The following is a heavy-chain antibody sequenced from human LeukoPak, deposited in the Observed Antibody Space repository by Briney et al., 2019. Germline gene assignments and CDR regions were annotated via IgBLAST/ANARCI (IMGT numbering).Heavy chain of an antibody. Sequence: PGGSLRLSCAASGFTFNSYAMHWVRQAPGKGLEWVAVISYDGSNKYYADSVKGRFTISRDNSKNTLYLQMNSLRAEDTAVYYCARGDCSGVSCYQLDYWGQGTLVTVSS. J-gene: IGHJ4*02. D-gene: IGHD2-15*01. V-gene: IGHV3-30*04. CDR2: ISYDGSNK. CDR3: ARGDCSGVSCYQLDY. CDR1: GFTFNSYA.